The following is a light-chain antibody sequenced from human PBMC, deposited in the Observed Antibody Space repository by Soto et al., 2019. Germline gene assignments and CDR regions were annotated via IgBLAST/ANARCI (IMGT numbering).Light chain of an antibody. CDR1: QSVNNNY. CDR2: GAS. Sequence: EIVLTQSPGTLSLSPGERVTLSCRASQSVNNNYLAWYHQKPGQAPRLLIYGASSRATGIPDRFRGSGSGTDFTLIISRLEPEDFAVYYCQQYGTSGTFGQGTKVEIK. V-gene: IGKV3-20*01. J-gene: IGKJ1*01. CDR3: QQYGTSGT.